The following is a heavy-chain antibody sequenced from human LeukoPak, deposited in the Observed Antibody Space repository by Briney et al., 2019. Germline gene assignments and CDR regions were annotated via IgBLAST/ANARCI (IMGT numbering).Heavy chain of an antibody. D-gene: IGHD2-21*01. V-gene: IGHV4-59*01. J-gene: IGHJ4*02. CDR2: IHYSGST. Sequence: SETLSLTCTVSGGSISSYYWSWIRQPPGKGLEWIGYIHYSGSTNYNPSLKSRVTISVDTSKNQFSLKLSSVTAADTAVYYCARVSGGDYFDYWGQGTLVTVSS. CDR3: ARVSGGDYFDY. CDR1: GGSISSYY.